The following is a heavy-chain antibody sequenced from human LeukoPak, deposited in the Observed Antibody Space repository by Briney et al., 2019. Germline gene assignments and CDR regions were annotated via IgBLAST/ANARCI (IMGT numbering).Heavy chain of an antibody. J-gene: IGHJ5*02. Sequence: SETLSLTCTVSGGAISTYYWSWIRQPPGKPPEWIGYIYYSGSTNFDPSLKSRITMSVDTSKNQFSLELRSATAADTAVYYCARDSGSYFWWFDAWGQGILVTVSS. CDR2: IYYSGST. CDR3: ARDSGSYFWWFDA. D-gene: IGHD1-26*01. V-gene: IGHV4-59*01. CDR1: GGAISTYY.